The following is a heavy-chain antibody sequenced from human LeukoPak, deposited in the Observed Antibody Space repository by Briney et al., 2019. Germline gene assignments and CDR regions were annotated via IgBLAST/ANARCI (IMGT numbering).Heavy chain of an antibody. Sequence: GSLRLSCAASGFTVSSNHMSWVRQAPGKGLEWVSVIYSGGTTYYADSVKGRFTISRDNSKNTLYLQMNSLRAEDTAVYYCARGRRITFFGVIIDRYFDYWGQGTLVTVSS. J-gene: IGHJ4*02. V-gene: IGHV3-66*01. D-gene: IGHD3-3*01. CDR1: GFTVSSNH. CDR2: IYSGGTT. CDR3: ARGRRITFFGVIIDRYFDY.